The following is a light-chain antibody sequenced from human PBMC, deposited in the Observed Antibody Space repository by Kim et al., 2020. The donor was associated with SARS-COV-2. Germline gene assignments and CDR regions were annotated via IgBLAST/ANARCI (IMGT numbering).Light chain of an antibody. V-gene: IGKV3-11*01. CDR1: QSVNNY. CDR3: QHRSNWPT. Sequence: PGETATLSCRATQSVNNYLAWYQQKPGQAPRLLIYDASNRATGIPARFSGSGSGTDFTLTISSLEPEDFAVYYCQHRSNWPTFGQGTKVEFK. CDR2: DAS. J-gene: IGKJ1*01.